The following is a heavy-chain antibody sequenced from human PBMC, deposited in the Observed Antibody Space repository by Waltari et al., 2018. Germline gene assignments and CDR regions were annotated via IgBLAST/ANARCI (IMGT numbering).Heavy chain of an antibody. CDR2: INHDGSRT. CDR3: VRDRSSGNVGPYYGMDV. Sequence: EVQLVESGGGLVQPGGSLRLSCAASGFTFSRFWMHWVRQAPGKGPVWGERINHDGSRTSYGDSVKGRFTISRNNAKNTMYLQMNTLRVEDTAVYYCVRDRSSGNVGPYYGMDVWGQGTTVTVSS. D-gene: IGHD3-22*01. V-gene: IGHV3-74*01. J-gene: IGHJ6*02. CDR1: GFTFSRFW.